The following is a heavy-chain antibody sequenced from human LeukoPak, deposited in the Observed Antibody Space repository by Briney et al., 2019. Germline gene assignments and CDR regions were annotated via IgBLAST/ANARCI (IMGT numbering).Heavy chain of an antibody. V-gene: IGHV3-48*03. Sequence: PGGALRLSCAASGFTFSSYDMTWVRQAPGKGLEWVSYISSSGSTIYYADSVKGRFTISRDNAKNSLYLQMNSLRAEDTAVYYCAELGITMIGGVWGKGTTVTISS. J-gene: IGHJ6*04. CDR2: ISSSGSTI. CDR1: GFTFSSYD. CDR3: AELGITMIGGV. D-gene: IGHD3-10*02.